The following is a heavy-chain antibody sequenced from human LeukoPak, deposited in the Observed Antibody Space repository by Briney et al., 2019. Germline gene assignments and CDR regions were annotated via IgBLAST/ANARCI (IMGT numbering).Heavy chain of an antibody. CDR3: AGHYGSGRYHYYYMDV. Sequence: GGSLRLSYAASRLIFSSYWMHWVRQAPGKGLVWVSRINSDGSSTIYADSVKGRFTISRDYAKNTVYLQMNSLRVDDTAVYYCAGHYGSGRYHYYYMDVWGRGTTVTVSS. CDR1: RLIFSSYW. D-gene: IGHD3-10*01. CDR2: INSDGSST. V-gene: IGHV3-74*01. J-gene: IGHJ6*03.